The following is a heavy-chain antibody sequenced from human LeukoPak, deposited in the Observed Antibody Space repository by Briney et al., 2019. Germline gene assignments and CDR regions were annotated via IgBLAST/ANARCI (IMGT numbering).Heavy chain of an antibody. J-gene: IGHJ6*02. Sequence: GGSLRLSCAGSGFTFSSYWMNWARQAPGKGLEWVPSINHNGNVNYYVDSVKGRFTISRDNAKNSLYLQMSNLRAEDTAVYFCARGGGLDVWGQGATVTVSS. V-gene: IGHV3-7*03. CDR1: GFTFSSYW. CDR2: INHNGNVN. D-gene: IGHD3-16*01. CDR3: ARGGGLDV.